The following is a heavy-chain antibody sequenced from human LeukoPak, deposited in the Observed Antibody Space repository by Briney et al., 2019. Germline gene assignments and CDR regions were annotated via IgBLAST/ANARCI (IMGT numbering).Heavy chain of an antibody. V-gene: IGHV1-46*01. CDR1: GYTFTSYY. Sequence: ASVKVSCKASGYTFTSYYMHWVRQAPGQGLEWMGIINPSGDPNGDSTNYAQKFQGRLTMTRDMFTSTDYMELTSLASDDTAVYYCARDNSVGETAWWFDPWGQGTLVTVSS. D-gene: IGHD1-26*01. CDR3: ARDNSVGETAWWFDP. J-gene: IGHJ5*02. CDR2: INPSGDPNGDST.